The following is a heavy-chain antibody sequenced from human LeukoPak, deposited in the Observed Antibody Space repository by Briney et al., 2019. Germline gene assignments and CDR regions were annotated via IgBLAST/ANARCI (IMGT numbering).Heavy chain of an antibody. J-gene: IGHJ3*02. Sequence: GGSLRLSCAASGFTFSSYDMTWVRQAPGRGLGWVSSIRPSGDNTYYGDSVKGRFTISRDNSKNTVYLQMNNMRAEDTAVYYCAKKWIQLWSQGDDAFDIWGQGTMVTVSS. CDR1: GFTFSSYD. D-gene: IGHD5-18*01. CDR3: AKKWIQLWSQGDDAFDI. V-gene: IGHV3-23*01. CDR2: IRPSGDNT.